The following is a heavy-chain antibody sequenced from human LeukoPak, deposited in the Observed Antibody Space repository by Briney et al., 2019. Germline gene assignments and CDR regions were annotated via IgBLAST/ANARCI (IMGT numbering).Heavy chain of an antibody. Sequence: ASVKVSCKVSGYTLTELSMHWVRQAPGKGLEWMGGFDPEDGETIYAQKFQGRVTMTEDTSTDTAYMELSSLRSEDTAVYYCATDLPPAVAAAGIWGVSFDYWGQGTLVTVSS. J-gene: IGHJ4*02. CDR3: ATDLPPAVAAAGIWGVSFDY. V-gene: IGHV1-24*01. D-gene: IGHD6-13*01. CDR1: GYTLTELS. CDR2: FDPEDGET.